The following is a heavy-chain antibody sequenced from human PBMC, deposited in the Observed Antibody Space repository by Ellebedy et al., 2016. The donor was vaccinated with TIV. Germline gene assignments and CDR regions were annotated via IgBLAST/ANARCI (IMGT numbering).Heavy chain of an antibody. D-gene: IGHD5-24*01. J-gene: IGHJ4*02. Sequence: MPSETLSLTCTVSGGSISSSSYYWGWLRQPPGKGPEWIGSIDYSGSTYYNPSLKSRVTISVDTSKNQFSLRLSSVTAADTAVYYCARGAEMATIWGYYFDYWGQGTLVTVSS. V-gene: IGHV4-39*07. CDR3: ARGAEMATIWGYYFDY. CDR2: IDYSGST. CDR1: GGSISSSSYY.